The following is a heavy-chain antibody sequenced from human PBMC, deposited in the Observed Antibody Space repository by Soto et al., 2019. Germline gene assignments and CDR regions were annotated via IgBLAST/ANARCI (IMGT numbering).Heavy chain of an antibody. CDR2: IYPSNSNT. V-gene: IGHV5-51*01. J-gene: IGHJ6*02. Sequence: PGESLKISCKGFGYSFTSYWIGWVRQMPGKGLEWMGIIYPSNSNTRYSPSFQGQVTISADTSISTVYLQWTSLKASDTAMYYCARSRRGAYSSGWYSPSGYYNYGIDVWGQGTKVTVSS. CDR1: GYSFTSYW. CDR3: ARSRRGAYSSGWYSPSGYYNYGIDV. D-gene: IGHD6-19*01.